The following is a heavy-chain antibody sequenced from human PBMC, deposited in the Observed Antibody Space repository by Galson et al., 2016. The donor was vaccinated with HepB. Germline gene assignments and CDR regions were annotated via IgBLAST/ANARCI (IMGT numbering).Heavy chain of an antibody. D-gene: IGHD5-24*01. V-gene: IGHV3-74*01. CDR2: INNAGSNT. CDR1: GFTFGNYW. J-gene: IGHJ4*02. CDR3: ARSVARDFDY. Sequence: SLRLSCAASGFTFGNYWMHWVRQAPGKGLVWVAHINNAGSNTNYADSVKGRFTISRDNAKNTLYLQMNSLTVEDTAVYYCARSVARDFDYWGQGILITVSS.